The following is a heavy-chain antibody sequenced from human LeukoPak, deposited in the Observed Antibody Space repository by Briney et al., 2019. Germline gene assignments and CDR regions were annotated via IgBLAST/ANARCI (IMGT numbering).Heavy chain of an antibody. CDR3: AKPESRVFGELYFAMDV. Sequence: GGSLRLSCAAYGFTFSSYAMSWVRQAPGKGLEWVSAISGSGATTYYADSVKGRFTISRDNSKNTLYLQVNSLRAEDTAVYYCAKPESRVFGELYFAMDVWGQGTLVTVSS. J-gene: IGHJ4*02. V-gene: IGHV3-23*01. CDR1: GFTFSSYA. CDR2: ISGSGATT. D-gene: IGHD3-10*02.